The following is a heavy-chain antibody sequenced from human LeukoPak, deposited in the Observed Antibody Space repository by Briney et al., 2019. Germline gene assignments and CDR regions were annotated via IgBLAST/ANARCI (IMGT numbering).Heavy chain of an antibody. V-gene: IGHV3-74*01. Sequence: GGSLRLSCVASGFTLGNHWMHWVRQAPGKGLVWVSRISGDEIWTSYADSVKGRLTISRDNAKDTLYLQMNGLRTEDTAVYYCTREYISGPRQTDAFDIWGRGTMVTVSS. CDR1: GFTLGNHW. CDR3: TREYISGPRQTDAFDI. CDR2: ISGDEIWT. J-gene: IGHJ3*02. D-gene: IGHD3-22*01.